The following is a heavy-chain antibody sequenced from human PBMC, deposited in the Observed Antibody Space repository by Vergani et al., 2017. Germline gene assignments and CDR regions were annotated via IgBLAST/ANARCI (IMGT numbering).Heavy chain of an antibody. Sequence: QVQLAESGGGRVQPGRSLRLSCVASGFSFSSHAIHWVRQAPGKGLAWVAVISNDGSKKYYADSVKGRFTISRDNSKNTLDLQMNSLRTQETAVYYCAKAGSVTSGRLQYNFYMDVWGKGTTVTVS. CDR2: ISNDGSKK. CDR3: AKAGSVTSGRLQYNFYMDV. CDR1: GFSFSSHA. D-gene: IGHD3-10*01. V-gene: IGHV3-30*18. J-gene: IGHJ6*03.